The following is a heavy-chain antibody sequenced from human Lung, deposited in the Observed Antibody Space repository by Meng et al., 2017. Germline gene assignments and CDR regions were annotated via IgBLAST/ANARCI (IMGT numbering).Heavy chain of an antibody. CDR2: ISISGDIT. J-gene: IGHJ4*02. Sequence: VQWLELGGGLVQSGGSLRLSCAVSGFNFTNYAMSWVRQAPGKGLEWVSGISISGDITYYADSVKGRFTISRDNSKNTVYLQMNSLRAEDTAVYYCAKEEVPNDYWGQGTLVTVSS. D-gene: IGHD3-10*01. V-gene: IGHV3-23*01. CDR1: GFNFTNYA. CDR3: AKEEVPNDY.